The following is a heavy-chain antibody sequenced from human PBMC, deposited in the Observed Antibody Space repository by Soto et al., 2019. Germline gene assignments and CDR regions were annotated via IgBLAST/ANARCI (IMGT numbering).Heavy chain of an antibody. D-gene: IGHD4-17*01. V-gene: IGHV4-59*01. Sequence: SETLSLTCTVSGGSISSYYWSWIRQPPGKGLEWIGYIYYSGSTNYNPSLKSRVTISVDTSKNQFSLKLSSVTAADTAVYYCARGVGGTAYGDHNYFDYWGQGTLVTVS. CDR2: IYYSGST. CDR1: GGSISSYY. CDR3: ARGVGGTAYGDHNYFDY. J-gene: IGHJ4*02.